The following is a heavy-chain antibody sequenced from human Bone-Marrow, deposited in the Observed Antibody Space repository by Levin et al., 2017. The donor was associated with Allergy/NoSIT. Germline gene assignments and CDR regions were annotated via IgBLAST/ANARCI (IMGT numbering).Heavy chain of an antibody. D-gene: IGHD2-2*02. CDR2: IKSKTDGGTA. CDR1: GFTFSNSW. V-gene: IGHV3-15*01. Sequence: PGGSLRLSCAASGFTFSNSWMNWVRQAPGKGLEWVGLIKSKTDGGTADYAAPVRGRFTISRDDSTDTVFLQMNSLMTEDTAVYYCTTDGCRTGCYIEGQYYSYYSGLDVWGQGTTVTVSS. J-gene: IGHJ6*02. CDR3: TTDGCRTGCYIEGQYYSYYSGLDV.